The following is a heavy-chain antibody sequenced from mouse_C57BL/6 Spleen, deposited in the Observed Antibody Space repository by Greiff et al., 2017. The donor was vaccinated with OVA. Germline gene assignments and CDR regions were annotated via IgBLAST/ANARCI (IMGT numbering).Heavy chain of an antibody. Sequence: EVKLQQSGPELVKPGASVKISCKASGYTFTDYYMNWVKQSHGKSLEWIGDINPNNGGTSYNQKFKGKATLTVDKSSSTAYMELRSLTSEDSAVYYCARWGLRRAIYYAMDYWGQGTSVTVSS. V-gene: IGHV1-26*01. CDR3: ARWGLRRAIYYAMDY. D-gene: IGHD2-4*01. J-gene: IGHJ4*01. CDR2: INPNNGGT. CDR1: GYTFTDYY.